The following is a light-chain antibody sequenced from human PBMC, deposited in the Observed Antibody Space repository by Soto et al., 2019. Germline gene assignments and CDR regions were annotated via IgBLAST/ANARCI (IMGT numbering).Light chain of an antibody. CDR3: QQYVTSPLT. J-gene: IGKJ5*01. V-gene: IGKV3-20*01. CDR1: QSLSSNY. CDR2: GAS. Sequence: EIVLTQSPGTLFLTPGERATLSCRAIQSLSSNYLAWYQQKPGQAPSLLIYGASSRATDIPDRFSGSGSGTDFTLTIISLEPEDFAFYYCQQYVTSPLTCGGGTRLEIK.